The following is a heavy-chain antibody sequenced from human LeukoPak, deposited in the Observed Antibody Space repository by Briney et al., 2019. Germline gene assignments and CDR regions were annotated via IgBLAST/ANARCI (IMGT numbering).Heavy chain of an antibody. D-gene: IGHD6-13*01. CDR3: AKDHSSSWYEGENYFDY. CDR1: GFTFSSYA. J-gene: IGHJ4*02. Sequence: PGGSLRLSCAASGFTFSSYAMSWVRQAPGKGLEWVSAISGSGGSTYYADSVKGRFTISRDNSKNTLYLQMNSLRAEDTAVYYCAKDHSSSWYEGENYFDYWGQGTLVTVSS. V-gene: IGHV3-23*01. CDR2: ISGSGGST.